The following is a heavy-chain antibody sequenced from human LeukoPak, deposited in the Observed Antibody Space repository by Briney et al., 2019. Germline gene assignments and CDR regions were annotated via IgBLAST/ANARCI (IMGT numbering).Heavy chain of an antibody. J-gene: IGHJ4*02. Sequence: PGGSLRLSRAASGFTFSAYAMNWVRQAPGKGLEWISYISDSSGTIFYADSVKGRFTISRDNAKNSLYLQMNSLRDEDTAIYYCARFTASWPDYWDQGTLVTVSS. V-gene: IGHV3-48*02. CDR2: ISDSSGTI. D-gene: IGHD2-2*01. CDR3: ARFTASWPDY. CDR1: GFTFSAYA.